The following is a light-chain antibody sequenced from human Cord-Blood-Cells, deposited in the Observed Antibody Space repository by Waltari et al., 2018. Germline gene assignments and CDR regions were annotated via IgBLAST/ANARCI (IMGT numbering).Light chain of an antibody. CDR2: EVS. Sequence: QSALTQPASVSGSPGQSITISCTGTSRHVGGYNYVSWYQQHPGKAPKLMIYEVSNRPSGVSNRFSGSKSGNTASLTISGLQAEDEADYYCSSYTSSSTRLFGTGTKVTVL. J-gene: IGLJ1*01. CDR3: SSYTSSSTRL. V-gene: IGLV2-14*01. CDR1: SRHVGGYNY.